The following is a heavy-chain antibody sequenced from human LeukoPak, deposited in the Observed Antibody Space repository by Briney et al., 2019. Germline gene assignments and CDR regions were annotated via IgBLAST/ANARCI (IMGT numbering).Heavy chain of an antibody. D-gene: IGHD5-18*01. CDR1: GGTFSSSA. J-gene: IGHJ6*02. Sequence: ASLKVSCKPSGGTFSSSAITWVRQAPGQGLEWLGRIIPVLNITTYAQKFQGSVTITADTSTSTAYMELSSLRSEETAVYYCARDQGLTAPPPYGLDVWGQGTTVIVSS. V-gene: IGHV1-69*04. CDR2: IIPVLNIT. CDR3: ARDQGLTAPPPYGLDV.